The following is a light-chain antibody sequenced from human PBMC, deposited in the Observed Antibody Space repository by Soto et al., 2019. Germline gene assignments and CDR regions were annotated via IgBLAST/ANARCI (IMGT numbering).Light chain of an antibody. V-gene: IGLV1-51*02. Sequence: QSVLTQPPSVSAAPGQTVTISCSGSSSNIGNKYVSWYQQLPGTAPKLLIYENNKRPSRIPDRFSASKSATSATLGIPGLQTGEEADYYGRTGDSSRSAVVFGGGTKLTVL. J-gene: IGLJ2*01. CDR1: SSNIGNKY. CDR2: ENN. CDR3: RTGDSSRSAVV.